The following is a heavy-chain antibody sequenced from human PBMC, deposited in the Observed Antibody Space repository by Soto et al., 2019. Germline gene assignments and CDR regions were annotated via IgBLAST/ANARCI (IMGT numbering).Heavy chain of an antibody. J-gene: IGHJ4*02. CDR1: GFTFSTYA. V-gene: IGHV3-23*01. CDR3: AREVRISSY. CDR2: ISGSASTT. Sequence: EVQLLESGGGLVQPGGSLRLSCAASGFTFSTYAMSWVRQALGKGLEWVSAISGSASTTYYTDSVKGRFTISRDNSKNTVYLQMNSLRAEDTAIYYCAREVRISSYWGQGTMVTVSS. D-gene: IGHD1-1*01.